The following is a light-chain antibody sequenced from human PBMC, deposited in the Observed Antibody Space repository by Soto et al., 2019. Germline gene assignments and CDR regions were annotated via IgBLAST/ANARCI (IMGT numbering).Light chain of an antibody. CDR1: QSVSSY. J-gene: IGKJ5*01. CDR3: QQRSNWPIT. Sequence: EIVVTQSPATLSLSPGERATLSCRTSQSVSSYFAWYQQKPGRAPRLLIYDASSRATGIPARFIGSGSGTDFTLTISRLEPEDFAVYYCQQRSNWPITFGQGTLLEIK. V-gene: IGKV3-11*01. CDR2: DAS.